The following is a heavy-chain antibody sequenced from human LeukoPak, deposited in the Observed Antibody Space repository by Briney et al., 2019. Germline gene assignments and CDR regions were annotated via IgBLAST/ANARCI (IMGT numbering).Heavy chain of an antibody. J-gene: IGHJ3*02. V-gene: IGHV4-39*01. CDR1: GGSISSSSYY. Sequence: SETLSLTCTVSGGSISSSSYYWGWIRQPPGKGLEWIGSIYYSGSTYYNPSLKSRVTISVDTSKNQFSLKLSSVTAADTAVYYCARPALTDPEGDAFDIWGQGTMVTVSS. CDR3: ARPALTDPEGDAFDI. CDR2: IYYSGST. D-gene: IGHD1-14*01.